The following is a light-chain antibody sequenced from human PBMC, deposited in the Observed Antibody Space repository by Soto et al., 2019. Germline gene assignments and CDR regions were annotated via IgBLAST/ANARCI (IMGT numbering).Light chain of an antibody. CDR1: SSDVGAYNY. J-gene: IGLJ1*01. CDR3: CSYTTSNTFV. V-gene: IGLV2-14*01. Sequence: QSVLTQPASVSGSLGQSITISCSGTSSDVGAYNYVSWYQQYPGKAPNLMIYHVTDRPSGVSNRFSGSKSGNTASLTISGLQAEDEADYYCCSYTTSNTFVFGTGTKVTVL. CDR2: HVT.